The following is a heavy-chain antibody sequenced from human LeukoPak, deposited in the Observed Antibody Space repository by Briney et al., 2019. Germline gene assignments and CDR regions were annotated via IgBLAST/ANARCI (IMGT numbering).Heavy chain of an antibody. J-gene: IGHJ4*02. CDR1: GFTFSSYA. CDR3: AREASGSIWGDDWGYFDY. V-gene: IGHV3-30*04. D-gene: IGHD7-27*01. CDR2: ISYDGSNK. Sequence: GRSLRLSCAASGFTFSSYAIHWVRQAPGKGLEWVAVISYDGSNKYYADSVKSRFTISRDNSKNTLYLQMNSLRAGDTAVYYCAREASGSIWGDDWGYFDYGGQGTLVTVSS.